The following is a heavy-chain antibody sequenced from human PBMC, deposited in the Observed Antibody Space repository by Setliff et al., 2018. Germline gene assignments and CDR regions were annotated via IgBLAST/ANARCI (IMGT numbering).Heavy chain of an antibody. CDR2: IYYSGNT. D-gene: IGHD3-3*01. V-gene: IGHV4-31*03. Sequence: SETLSLTCTVSGGSISSGGYYWSWIRQHPGKGLEWIGYIYYSGNTYYNPSLKSRVTISVDTSKNQFSLNLVSLTAADTAVYYCARSGYYDFWSGFLNDAFGIWGQGTMVTVSS. CDR3: ARSGYYDFWSGFLNDAFGI. CDR1: GGSISSGGYY. J-gene: IGHJ3*02.